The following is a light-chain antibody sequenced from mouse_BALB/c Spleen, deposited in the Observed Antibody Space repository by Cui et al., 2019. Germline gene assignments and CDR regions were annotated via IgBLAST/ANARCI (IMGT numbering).Light chain of an antibody. CDR1: QDVGTA. J-gene: IGKJ5*01. Sequence: DIVMTQSHKFMSTSAGDRVSITCKASQDVGTAVAWYQQKPGQSPKLLIYWASTRHTGVPDRFTGSGSGTDFTLTISNVQSEDLADYFCQQYSSYPLTFGAGTKLELK. CDR3: QQYSSYPLT. V-gene: IGKV6-23*01. CDR2: WAS.